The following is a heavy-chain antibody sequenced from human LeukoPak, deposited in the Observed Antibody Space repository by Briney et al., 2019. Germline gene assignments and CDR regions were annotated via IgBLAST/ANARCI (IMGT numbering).Heavy chain of an antibody. CDR2: IDHSGST. J-gene: IGHJ6*02. V-gene: IGHV4-34*01. D-gene: IGHD6-19*01. Sequence: SETLSLTCAVYGGSFSGYYWSWIRQPPGKGLEWIGEIDHSGSTNYNPSLKSRVTISVDTSKNQFSLKLSSVTAADTAVYYCARARAVAGTLYYYYGMDVWGQGTTVTVSS. CDR3: ARARAVAGTLYYYYGMDV. CDR1: GGSFSGYY.